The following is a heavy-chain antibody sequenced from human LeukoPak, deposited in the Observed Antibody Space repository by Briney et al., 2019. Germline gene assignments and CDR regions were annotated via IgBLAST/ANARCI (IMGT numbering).Heavy chain of an antibody. V-gene: IGHV1-69*13. CDR2: IIPIFGTA. CDR3: ARTKKEYSGYDTRGYFDY. D-gene: IGHD5-12*01. Sequence: SVNVSFKASGGTFSSYVISGVGQAAGQGLDWMGGIIPIFGTANYAQKFQGRVTITADESTSTAYMELSSLRSEDTAVYYCARTKKEYSGYDTRGYFDYWGQGTLVTVSS. CDR1: GGTFSSYV. J-gene: IGHJ4*02.